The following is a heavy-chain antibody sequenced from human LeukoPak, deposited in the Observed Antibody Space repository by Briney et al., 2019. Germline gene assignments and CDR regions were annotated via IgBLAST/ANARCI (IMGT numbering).Heavy chain of an antibody. CDR2: INPSGGST. CDR3: PGDHVWRYACVS. J-gene: IGHJ3*02. CDR1: GYTLTSYF. Sequence: ASVKVSCKASGYTLTSYFIHWVRQAPGQGLEWMGIINPSGGSTSYAQKFQGRVTMTRDTSTSTVYMELSSLRSEDTAVYYCPGDHVWRYACVSWGQGTMVAVSS. D-gene: IGHD1-1*01. V-gene: IGHV1-46*01.